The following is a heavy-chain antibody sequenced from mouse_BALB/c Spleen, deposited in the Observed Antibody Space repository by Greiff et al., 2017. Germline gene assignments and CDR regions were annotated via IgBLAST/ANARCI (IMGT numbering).Heavy chain of an antibody. V-gene: IGHV5-6-3*01. CDR2: INSNGGNT. Sequence: EVKLVESGGDLVQPGGSLKLSCAASGFTFSSYGMSWVRQTPDKRLELVATINSNGGNTYYPDSVKGRFTISRDNARNTLYLQMSSLKSEDTAMYYCARGSAWFAYWGQGTLVTVSA. J-gene: IGHJ3*01. CDR3: ARGSAWFAY. CDR1: GFTFSSYG.